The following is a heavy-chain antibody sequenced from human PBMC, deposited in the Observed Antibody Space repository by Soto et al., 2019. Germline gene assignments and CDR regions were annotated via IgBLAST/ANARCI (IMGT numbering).Heavy chain of an antibody. D-gene: IGHD5-12*01. CDR2: TNAGNGNT. CDR1: GYTFTNYA. Sequence: QVQLVQSGAEEKKPGASVKVSCKASGYTFTNYAMHWVRQAPGQRLEWMGWTNAGNGNTKYSQKFQGRVTITKDTSASTAYMELSSLRSEDTSVYYCARVSGYYLPDYWCQGTVVTVSS. V-gene: IGHV1-3*05. CDR3: ARVSGYYLPDY. J-gene: IGHJ4*02.